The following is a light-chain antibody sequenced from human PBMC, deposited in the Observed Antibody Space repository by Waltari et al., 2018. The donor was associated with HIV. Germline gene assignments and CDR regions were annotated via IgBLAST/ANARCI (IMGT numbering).Light chain of an antibody. CDR3: QQYNNWHPWT. Sequence: EIGMTQSPATMSVSPGERATLSCRASQSVSSNLAWYQQKPGPAPRLLVYGASTRATGIPARFSGSGSGTEFTLTISSLQSEDFAVYYCQQYNNWHPWTFGQGTKVEIK. CDR1: QSVSSN. CDR2: GAS. J-gene: IGKJ1*01. V-gene: IGKV3-15*01.